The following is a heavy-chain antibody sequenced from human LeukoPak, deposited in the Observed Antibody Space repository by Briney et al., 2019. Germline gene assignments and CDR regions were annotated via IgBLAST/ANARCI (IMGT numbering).Heavy chain of an antibody. CDR3: ASLSNYYGSGSYPYYYGMDV. J-gene: IGHJ6*02. CDR1: GYTFTSYG. D-gene: IGHD3-10*01. CDR2: ICAYNGNT. Sequence: ASLKVSCKASGYTFTSYGISWVRQAPGQGLEWMGWICAYNGNTNYAQKLQGRVTMTTDTSTSTAYMELRSLRSDDTAVYYCASLSNYYGSGSYPYYYGMDVWGQGTTVTVSS. V-gene: IGHV1-18*01.